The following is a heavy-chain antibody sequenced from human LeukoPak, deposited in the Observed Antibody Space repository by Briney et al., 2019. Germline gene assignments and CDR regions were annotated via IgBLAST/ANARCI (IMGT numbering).Heavy chain of an antibody. V-gene: IGHV3-21*01. Sequence: GGSLRLSCAASGISFNRYDMSWVRLGPGKGLEWVAAISSGGGSTYYTDSVKGRFTISRDNAKNSLYLQMNSLRAEDTAVYYCARGDYYDSRGFDYWGQGTLVTVSS. CDR2: ISSGGGST. J-gene: IGHJ4*02. CDR3: ARGDYYDSRGFDY. CDR1: GISFNRYD. D-gene: IGHD3-22*01.